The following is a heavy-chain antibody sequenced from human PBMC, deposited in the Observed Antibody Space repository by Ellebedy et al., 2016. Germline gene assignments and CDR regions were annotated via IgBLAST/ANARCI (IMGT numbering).Heavy chain of an antibody. J-gene: IGHJ5*02. D-gene: IGHD1-7*01. CDR2: ISAIDGT. CDR3: ARDPHGITGTTGRDNWFDP. V-gene: IGHV3-23*01. Sequence: GESLKISXAGSGFTLSNYAMTWVRQAPGQGLEWVSSISAIDGTYYADSVKGRFTISRDYSKNTLYLQMNSLRAEDTAVYYCARDPHGITGTTGRDNWFDPWGQGTLVTVSS. CDR1: GFTLSNYA.